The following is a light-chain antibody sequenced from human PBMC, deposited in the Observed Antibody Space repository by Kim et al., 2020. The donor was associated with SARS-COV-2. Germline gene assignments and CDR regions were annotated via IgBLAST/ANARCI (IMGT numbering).Light chain of an antibody. Sequence: EIVLTQSPATLFLSPGERATLSCRASQSVSSYLAWYQQKPGQAPRLLIYDASNRATGIPARFSGSGSGTDFTLTISSLGPEDFAVYYCQRRSNWPITFGQGTRLEIK. CDR3: QRRSNWPIT. CDR2: DAS. V-gene: IGKV3-11*01. J-gene: IGKJ5*01. CDR1: QSVSSY.